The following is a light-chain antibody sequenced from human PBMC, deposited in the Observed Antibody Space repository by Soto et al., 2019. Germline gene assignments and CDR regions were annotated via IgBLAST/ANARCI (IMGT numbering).Light chain of an antibody. J-gene: IGKJ1*01. CDR3: QLYSTYPWT. V-gene: IGKV1-5*03. Sequence: DIQMTQSPSTLSASVGDRVTITCRASQTISTLLAWYQQRPGKAPNLLIYKASSLESGVPSRFSGSGSGTEFTLTISILQPDDFATYFCQLYSTYPWTFGQGTKVEVK. CDR2: KAS. CDR1: QTISTL.